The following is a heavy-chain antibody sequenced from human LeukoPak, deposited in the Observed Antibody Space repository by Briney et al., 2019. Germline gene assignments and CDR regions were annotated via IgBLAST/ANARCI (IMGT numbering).Heavy chain of an antibody. CDR1: GFTVSSNY. V-gene: IGHV3-66*01. J-gene: IGHJ4*02. Sequence: PGGSLRLSCAASGFTVSSNYMSWVRQAPGKGLEWVSIIYSGGSTYYADSVKGRFTISRDNSKNTLYLQMNSLRAEDTAVYYCARGRDHLLKFDYWGQGALVTVSS. CDR2: IYSGGST. CDR3: ARGRDHLLKFDY.